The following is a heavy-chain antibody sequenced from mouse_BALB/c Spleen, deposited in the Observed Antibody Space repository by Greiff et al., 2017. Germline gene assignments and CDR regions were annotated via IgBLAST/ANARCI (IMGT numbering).Heavy chain of an antibody. CDR1: GYTFTSYW. CDR2: IYPGDGDT. CDR3: ARDGSSLPHFDD. Sequence: QVHMKQSGAELARPGASVKLSCKASGYTFTSYWMQWVKQRPGQGLEWIGAIYPGDGDTRYTQKFKGKATLTADKSSSTDYMQLSSLASEDSAVYYCARDGSSLPHFDDWGQGTTLTVSS. D-gene: IGHD1-1*01. J-gene: IGHJ2*01. V-gene: IGHV1-87*01.